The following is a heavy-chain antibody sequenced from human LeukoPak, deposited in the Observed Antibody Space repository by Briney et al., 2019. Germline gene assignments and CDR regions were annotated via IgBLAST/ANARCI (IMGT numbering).Heavy chain of an antibody. CDR1: GGSFSGYY. V-gene: IGHV4-34*01. Sequence: SETLSLTCAVYGGSFSGYYWSWIRQPPGKGLEWIGEINHSGSTNYNPSLKSRVTISVDTSKNQFSLKLSSVTAADTAVYYCARLQYYYDSSGYIWAFFDYWGQGTLVTVSS. CDR2: INHSGST. J-gene: IGHJ4*02. D-gene: IGHD3-22*01. CDR3: ARLQYYYDSSGYIWAFFDY.